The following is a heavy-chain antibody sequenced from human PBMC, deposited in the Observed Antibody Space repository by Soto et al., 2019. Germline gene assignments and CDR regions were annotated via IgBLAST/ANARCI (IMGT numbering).Heavy chain of an antibody. CDR3: ARTVYYDFWGGYGMDV. D-gene: IGHD3-3*01. CDR1: GFTFDRYS. CDR2: ISFSSSYI. Sequence: EVQLVESGGGLVKPGGSLRLSCVASGFTFDRYSMNWVRQAPGKGLEWLSFISFSSSYIFDADSVKGRFTISRDNAKNTLYLQMNNLSAEDTAVYYCARTVYYDFWGGYGMDVWGQGTTVTVSS. V-gene: IGHV3-21*01. J-gene: IGHJ6*02.